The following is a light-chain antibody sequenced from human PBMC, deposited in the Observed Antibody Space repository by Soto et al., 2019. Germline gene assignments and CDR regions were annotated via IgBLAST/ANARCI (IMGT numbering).Light chain of an antibody. V-gene: IGKV1-5*01. J-gene: IGKJ1*01. CDR3: QQYNNYWT. CDR1: QSISSW. CDR2: DAS. Sequence: DIQMTQYPSTLSASVGDRVTITCRASQSISSWLAWYQQKPGKAPKLLIYDASSLESGVPPRFSGSGSATEFTLTISSLQPDDFATYYCQQYNNYWTFGQGTKVDIK.